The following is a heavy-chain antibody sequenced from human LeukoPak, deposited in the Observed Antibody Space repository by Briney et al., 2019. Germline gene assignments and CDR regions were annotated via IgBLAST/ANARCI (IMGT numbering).Heavy chain of an antibody. CDR3: ARDVWEMATITGPSGAFDI. Sequence: ASVKVSCKASGFTFTSHGLTWVRQAPGQGLEWMGWISAYNGDTHSAERFQGRVTLTTDTSTSTAYMELRSLRSDDTAVYYCARDVWEMATITGPSGAFDIWGQGTMVTVSS. J-gene: IGHJ3*02. D-gene: IGHD5-24*01. V-gene: IGHV1-18*01. CDR1: GFTFTSHG. CDR2: ISAYNGDT.